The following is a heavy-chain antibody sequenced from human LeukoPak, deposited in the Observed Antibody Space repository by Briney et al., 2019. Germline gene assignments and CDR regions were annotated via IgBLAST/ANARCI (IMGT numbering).Heavy chain of an antibody. Sequence: GGSLRLSCAAFGFTFRSYAMNWVRQAPGKGLEWVSIISGSGDTTYYSDSVKGRFTISRDNSKNTLYLQMNSLRAEDTAVYYCAKVVYDFWSGYDYWGQGTLVTVSS. V-gene: IGHV3-23*01. D-gene: IGHD3-3*01. J-gene: IGHJ4*02. CDR2: ISGSGDTT. CDR1: GFTFRSYA. CDR3: AKVVYDFWSGYDY.